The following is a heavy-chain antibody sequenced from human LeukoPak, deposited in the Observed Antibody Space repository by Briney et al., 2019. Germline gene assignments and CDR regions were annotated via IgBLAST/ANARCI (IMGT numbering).Heavy chain of an antibody. Sequence: PSETLSLTCAVSGYSISSGYYWGWIRQPPGKGLEWIGSIYHSGSTYYNPSLKSRVTISVDTSKNQFSLKLSSVTAADTAVYYCVSYYYGSSGYVPFDYWGQGTLVTVSS. V-gene: IGHV4-38-2*01. CDR1: GYSISSGYY. CDR3: VSYYYGSSGYVPFDY. D-gene: IGHD3-22*01. J-gene: IGHJ4*02. CDR2: IYHSGST.